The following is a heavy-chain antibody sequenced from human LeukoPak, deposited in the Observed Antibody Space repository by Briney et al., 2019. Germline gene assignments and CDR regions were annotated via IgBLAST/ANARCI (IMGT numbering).Heavy chain of an antibody. CDR3: AAVYSSSWDY. D-gene: IGHD6-13*01. CDR2: ISGSGGST. J-gene: IGHJ4*02. V-gene: IGHV3-23*01. Sequence: GGSLRLSCAASGFTFSSYGMSWVRQAPGKGLEWVSAISGSGGSTYYADSVKGRFTIPRDNSKNTLYLQMSSLRAEDTAVYYCAAVYSSSWDYWGQGTLVTVSS. CDR1: GFTFSSYG.